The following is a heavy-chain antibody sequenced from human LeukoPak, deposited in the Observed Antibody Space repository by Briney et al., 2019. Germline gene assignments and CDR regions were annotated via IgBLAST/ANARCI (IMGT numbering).Heavy chain of an antibody. CDR3: ARGRSTVPYDS. Sequence: SETLSLTCAVYGGSFSGYYWSWIRQPPGKGLEWVGEINHSGSTNYNPSLKSRVTISVDTSKNQFSLKLSSVTAADTAVYYCARGRSTVPYDSWGQGTLVTVSS. V-gene: IGHV4-34*01. D-gene: IGHD4-11*01. CDR2: INHSGST. CDR1: GGSFSGYY. J-gene: IGHJ4*02.